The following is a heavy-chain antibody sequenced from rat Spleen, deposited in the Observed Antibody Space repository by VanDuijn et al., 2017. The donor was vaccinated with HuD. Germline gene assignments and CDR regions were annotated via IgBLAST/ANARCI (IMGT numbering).Heavy chain of an antibody. CDR3: TGGGAYYGYTYGWFAY. Sequence: EVHLVESGGGLVQPGRSMKLSCAASGFTFIDYYMTWVRQAPTKGLEWVASISTGGGNIYYRDSVKGRFTVSRDNAKSTLYLQMNSLRSEDTATYYCTGGGAYYGYTYGWFAYWGQGTLVTVSS. D-gene: IGHD1-9*01. V-gene: IGHV5-25*01. J-gene: IGHJ3*01. CDR2: ISTGGGNI. CDR1: GFTFIDYY.